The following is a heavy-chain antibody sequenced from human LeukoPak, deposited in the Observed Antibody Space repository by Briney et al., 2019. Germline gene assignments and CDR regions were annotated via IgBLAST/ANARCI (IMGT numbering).Heavy chain of an antibody. CDR3: ARNLQGRYYYYFYMDV. CDR2: IYYSGST. Sequence: SETLSLTCTVSGGSISSNYWSWIRQPPGKGLEWVGYIYYSGSTNYNPSLKSRVTISVDTSKNQFSLKVSSVTAADTAVHYCARNLQGRYYYYFYMDVWGKGTTVTVSS. D-gene: IGHD4-11*01. J-gene: IGHJ6*03. CDR1: GGSISSNY. V-gene: IGHV4-59*01.